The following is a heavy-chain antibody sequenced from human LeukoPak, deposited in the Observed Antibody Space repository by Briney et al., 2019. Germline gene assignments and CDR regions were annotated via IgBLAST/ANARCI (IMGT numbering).Heavy chain of an antibody. D-gene: IGHD3-10*01. CDR3: AKDLLWFGELSGY. J-gene: IGHJ4*02. Sequence: GGSLRLSCAASGFTFSSDAMSWVRQAPGKGLEWVSAISGSGGSTYYADSVKGRFTISRDNSKNTLYLQMNSLRAEDTAVYYCAKDLLWFGELSGYWGQGTLVTVSS. V-gene: IGHV3-23*01. CDR1: GFTFSSDA. CDR2: ISGSGGST.